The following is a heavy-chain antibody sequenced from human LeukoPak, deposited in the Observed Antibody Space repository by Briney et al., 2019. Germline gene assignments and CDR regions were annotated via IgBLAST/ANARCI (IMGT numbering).Heavy chain of an antibody. CDR1: GDSVSSNSAA. CDR2: TYYRSKWYN. V-gene: IGHV6-1*01. J-gene: IGHJ4*02. Sequence: SQTLSLTCAISGDSVSSNSAAWNWIRQSPSRGLEWLGRTYYRSKWYNDYTVSVKSRITINPDTSKNQFSLQLNSVPPEDTAVYYCARNPNMVRGVPSSFDYWGQGTLVTVSS. CDR3: ARNPNMVRGVPSSFDY. D-gene: IGHD3-10*01.